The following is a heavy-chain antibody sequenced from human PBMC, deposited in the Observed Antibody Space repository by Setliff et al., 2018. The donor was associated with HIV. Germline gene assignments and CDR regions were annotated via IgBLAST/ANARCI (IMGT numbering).Heavy chain of an antibody. D-gene: IGHD2-15*01. CDR3: ATLWMRGGYFDT. Sequence: TGGSLRLSCAVSGFTLSTYWMSWVRQAPGKGLEWVANIKQDGSEKYYVDSVKGRFTISRDNAKNSLFLQMNSLRAEDTAVYYCATLWMRGGYFDTWGQGTLVTVSS. CDR1: GFTLSTYW. J-gene: IGHJ4*02. V-gene: IGHV3-7*01. CDR2: IKQDGSEK.